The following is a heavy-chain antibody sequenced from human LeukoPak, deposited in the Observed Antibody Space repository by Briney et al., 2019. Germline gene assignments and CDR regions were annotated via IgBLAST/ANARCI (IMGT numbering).Heavy chain of an antibody. D-gene: IGHD3-3*01. CDR2: IYDSGPA. CDR1: GGSISGYY. J-gene: IGHJ2*01. Sequence: SETLSLTCTVSGGSISGYYWNWIRQSPGKGLEWIGYIYDSGPANYSPSLKSRVAISIDTSKNQFSLKVNSLTAADTALYFCARKNFYPSWYFDVWGRGTLVTVSS. V-gene: IGHV4-59*08. CDR3: ARKNFYPSWYFDV.